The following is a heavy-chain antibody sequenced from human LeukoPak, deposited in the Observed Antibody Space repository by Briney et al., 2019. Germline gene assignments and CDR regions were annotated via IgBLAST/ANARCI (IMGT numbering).Heavy chain of an antibody. J-gene: IGHJ5*01. CDR2: INPDSGDT. CDR3: ARGSGSYWWFDS. Sequence: ASVKVSCKASGYTFSAYSIHWVRQAPGQGLEWMGWINPDSGDTNYAQKFQGWVTMTRDTSISTAYMEVRRLRSDDTAAYYCARGSGSYWWFDSWGQGTLVTVSS. V-gene: IGHV1-2*04. CDR1: GYTFSAYS. D-gene: IGHD1-26*01.